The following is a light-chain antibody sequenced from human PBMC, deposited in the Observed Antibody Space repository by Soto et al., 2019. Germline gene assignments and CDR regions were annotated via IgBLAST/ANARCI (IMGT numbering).Light chain of an antibody. Sequence: IVLTRSAAILPESPGERATPSGMASQSGSSNLAWYQNKPGQAPRLLIYAASTRATGIPARFSGSGSGTEFTLTISSLQSEDFAVYYCQQYNNWLLTFGGGSKV. J-gene: IGKJ4*01. CDR2: AAS. CDR1: QSGSSN. CDR3: QQYNNWLLT. V-gene: IGKV3-15*01.